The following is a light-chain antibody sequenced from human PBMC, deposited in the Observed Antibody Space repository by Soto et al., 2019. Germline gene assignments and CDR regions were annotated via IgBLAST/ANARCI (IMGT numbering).Light chain of an antibody. V-gene: IGKV1-5*01. CDR2: HAS. J-gene: IGKJ2*03. Sequence: DIQMTQSPSTLSAFVGDRVTITCRASQSSSTWLAWYQQKPGKPPKVLIYHASSLESGVPSRFSGSGSGTEFTLTITTLQHEDFATYYCLQFNYYPYSFGQGTKLEIK. CDR1: QSSSTW. CDR3: LQFNYYPYS.